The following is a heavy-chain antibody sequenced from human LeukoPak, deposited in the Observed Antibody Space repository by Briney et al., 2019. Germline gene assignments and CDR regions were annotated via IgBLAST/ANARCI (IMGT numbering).Heavy chain of an antibody. CDR2: ISDSGGST. CDR1: GITLSNYG. Sequence: GGSLRLSCAVSGITLSNYGMSWVRQAPGKGLEWVAGISDSGGSTNYADSVKGRFTISRDNPKNTLYLQMNSLRAEDTAVYYCAREDTAMVHDYWDQGTLVTVSS. J-gene: IGHJ4*02. CDR3: AREDTAMVHDY. D-gene: IGHD5-18*01. V-gene: IGHV3-23*01.